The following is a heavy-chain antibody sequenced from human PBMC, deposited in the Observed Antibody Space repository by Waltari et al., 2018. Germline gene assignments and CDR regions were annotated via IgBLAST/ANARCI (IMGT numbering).Heavy chain of an antibody. CDR2: ISWNSGSI. CDR3: AKDQTKGAAAGPFDY. Sequence: EVQLVESGGGLVQPGRSLRLSCAASGFTFDDYAMHWVRQAPGKGLEWVSVISWNSGSIGYADSVKGRFTISRDNAKNSLYLQMNSLRAEDMALYYCAKDQTKGAAAGPFDYWGQGTLVTVSS. V-gene: IGHV3-9*03. D-gene: IGHD6-13*01. CDR1: GFTFDDYA. J-gene: IGHJ4*02.